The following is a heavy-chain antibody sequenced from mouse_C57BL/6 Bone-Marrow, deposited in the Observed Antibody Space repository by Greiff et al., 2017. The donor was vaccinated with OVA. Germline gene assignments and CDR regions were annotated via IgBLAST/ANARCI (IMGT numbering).Heavy chain of an antibody. Sequence: VQRVESGAELAKPGASVKLSCKASGYTFTSYWMHWVKQRPGQGLEWIGYINPSSGYTKYNQKFKDKATLTADKSSSTAYMQLSSLTYEDSAVYYCARTAYGSSPPFAYWGQGTLVTVSA. V-gene: IGHV1-7*01. D-gene: IGHD1-1*01. CDR3: ARTAYGSSPPFAY. CDR2: INPSSGYT. CDR1: GYTFTSYW. J-gene: IGHJ3*01.